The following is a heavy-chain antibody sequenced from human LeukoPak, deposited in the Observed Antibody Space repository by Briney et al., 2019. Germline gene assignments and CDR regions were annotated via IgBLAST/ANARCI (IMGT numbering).Heavy chain of an antibody. CDR2: INHSGST. V-gene: IGHV4-34*01. D-gene: IGHD6-13*01. CDR3: AGGYSSSWYHDY. J-gene: IGHJ4*02. Sequence: PSETLSLTCAVYGGSFSGYYWSWIRQPPGKGLEWIGEINHSGSTNYNPSLKSRVTISVDTSKNQFSLKLSSVTAADTAVYYCAGGYSSSWYHDYWGQGTLVTVSS. CDR1: GGSFSGYY.